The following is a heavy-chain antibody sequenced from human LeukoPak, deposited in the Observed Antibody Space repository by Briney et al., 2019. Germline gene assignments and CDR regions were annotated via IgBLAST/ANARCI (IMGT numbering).Heavy chain of an antibody. CDR2: INPNSGGT. D-gene: IGHD2-2*01. J-gene: IGHJ5*02. V-gene: IGHV1-2*02. CDR3: ARRGGNIVVVPAAPEGNWFDP. Sequence: GASVKVSCKASGYTFTGYYMRWVRQAPGQGLEWMGWINPNSGGTNYAQKFQGRVTMTRDTSISTAYMELSRLRSDDTAVYYCARRGGNIVVVPAAPEGNWFDPWGQGTLVTVSS. CDR1: GYTFTGYY.